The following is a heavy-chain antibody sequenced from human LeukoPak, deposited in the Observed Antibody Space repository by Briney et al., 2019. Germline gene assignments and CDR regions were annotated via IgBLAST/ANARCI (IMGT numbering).Heavy chain of an antibody. D-gene: IGHD3-3*01. Sequence: KPSETLSLTCAVYGGSFSGYYWSWIRQPPGKGLEWIGEINHSGSTNYNPSLKSRVTISVDTSKNQFSLKLSSVTAADTAVYYCARARRYDFWSGYPTCYYYYMDVWGKGTTVTVSS. CDR3: ARARRYDFWSGYPTCYYYYMDV. CDR1: GGSFSGYY. V-gene: IGHV4-34*01. J-gene: IGHJ6*03. CDR2: INHSGST.